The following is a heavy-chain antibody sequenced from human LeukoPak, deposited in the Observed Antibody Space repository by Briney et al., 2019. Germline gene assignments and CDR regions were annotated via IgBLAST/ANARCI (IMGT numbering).Heavy chain of an antibody. J-gene: IGHJ3*02. CDR2: INAYNGNT. CDR3: ARVSGITMIVVVQSDGFDI. D-gene: IGHD3-22*01. Sequence: GASVKVSCKASGYTFTSYGITWVRQAPGQGLEWMGWINAYNGNTNYAQKLQGRVTMTTDTSTSTAYMELSSLRSDDTAVYYCARVSGITMIVVVQSDGFDIWGQGTMVSVSS. CDR1: GYTFTSYG. V-gene: IGHV1-18*01.